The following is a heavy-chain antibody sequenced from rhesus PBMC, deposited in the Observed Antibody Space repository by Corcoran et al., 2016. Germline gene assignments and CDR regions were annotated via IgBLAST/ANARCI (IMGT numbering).Heavy chain of an antibody. D-gene: IGHD5-24*01. V-gene: IGHV4-143*01. CDR1: GGSISGYYL. Sequence: QVQLQESGTGGVKPSETLSLTCAVSGGSISGYYLWSWIRKPPGTGLAWIGCIYGGSGGTRYNPSLTRRVIISIATATNQFSLKLSSLTAADTAVYYCASEGRLSHLRPGYFYYWGQGVPVTVSS. CDR2: IYGGSGGT. CDR3: ASEGRLSHLRPGYFYY. J-gene: IGHJ4*01.